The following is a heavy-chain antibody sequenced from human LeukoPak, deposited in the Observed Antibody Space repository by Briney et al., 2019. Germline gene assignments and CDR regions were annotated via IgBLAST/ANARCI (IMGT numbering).Heavy chain of an antibody. Sequence: SETLSLTCTVSGYSISSGYYWGWIRQPPGKGLEWIGSIYHSGSTNYNPSLKSRVTISVDTSKNQFSLKLSSATAADTAVYYCARIGALGYYDSSGYYPTENWGQGTLVTVSS. J-gene: IGHJ4*02. CDR2: IYHSGST. V-gene: IGHV4-38-2*02. CDR1: GYSISSGYY. D-gene: IGHD3-22*01. CDR3: ARIGALGYYDSSGYYPTEN.